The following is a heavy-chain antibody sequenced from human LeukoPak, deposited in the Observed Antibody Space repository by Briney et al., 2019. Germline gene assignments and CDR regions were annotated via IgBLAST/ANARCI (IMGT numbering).Heavy chain of an antibody. CDR1: GFTFSSYA. J-gene: IGHJ4*02. CDR2: ISGSGGST. Sequence: GGSLRLSCAASGFTFSSYAMSWVRQAPGKGLEWVSAISGSGGSTYYADSVKGRFTISRENSRNTLYLQMNSLRAEDTAVYYCAKDRRYYDSSGYYSYYFDYWGQGTLVTVSS. V-gene: IGHV3-23*01. D-gene: IGHD3-22*01. CDR3: AKDRRYYDSSGYYSYYFDY.